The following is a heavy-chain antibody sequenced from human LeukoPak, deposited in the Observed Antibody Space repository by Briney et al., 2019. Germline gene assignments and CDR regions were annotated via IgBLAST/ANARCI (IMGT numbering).Heavy chain of an antibody. CDR1: GGSISSYY. CDR2: IYTSGST. V-gene: IGHV4-4*07. D-gene: IGHD4-17*01. Sequence: SETLSLTCTASGGSISSYYWSWIRQPAGKGLEWIGRIYTSGSTNYNPSLKSRVTMSVDTSKNQFSLKLSSVTAADTAVYYCAREPYGDWYNWFDPWGQGTLVTVSS. J-gene: IGHJ5*02. CDR3: AREPYGDWYNWFDP.